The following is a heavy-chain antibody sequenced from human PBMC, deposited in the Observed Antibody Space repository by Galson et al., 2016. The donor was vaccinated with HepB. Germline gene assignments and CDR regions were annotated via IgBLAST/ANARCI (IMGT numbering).Heavy chain of an antibody. V-gene: IGHV3-23*01. CDR2: ISRSGDST. CDR3: VQGSTAPAV. D-gene: IGHD2-2*01. CDR1: GFTFRNYG. J-gene: IGHJ6*04. Sequence: SLRLSCAASGFTFRNYGMTWVRQAPGKGLEVVSSISRSGDSTDYADSVKGRFTISRDNSKNTLSLQMNSLTVDDTAIYYCVQGSTAPAVGGKGTTVTVSS.